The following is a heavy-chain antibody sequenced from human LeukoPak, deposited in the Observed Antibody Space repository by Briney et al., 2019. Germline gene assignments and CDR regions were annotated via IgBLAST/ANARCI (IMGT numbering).Heavy chain of an antibody. CDR3: AREGGNRGGFDY. J-gene: IGHJ4*02. D-gene: IGHD2-15*01. CDR2: IKQEGSEK. Sequence: GGSLRLSCTASGFTFSSHWMSWVRQAPGKGREGVANIKQEGSEKYYVDSVKGRFTISRDDAKSSLYLQMNSLRAEDTAVYYCAREGGNRGGFDYWGQGTLVTVSS. V-gene: IGHV3-7*03. CDR1: GFTFSSHW.